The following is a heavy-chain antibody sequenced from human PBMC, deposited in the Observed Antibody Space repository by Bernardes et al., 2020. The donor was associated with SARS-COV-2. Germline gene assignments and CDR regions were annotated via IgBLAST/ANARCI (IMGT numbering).Heavy chain of an antibody. CDR3: VSSGSYWGNFDY. J-gene: IGHJ4*02. CDR2: ISGSGGST. CDR1: GFTFSSYA. V-gene: IGHV3-23*01. Sequence: GGSLRPSCAASGFTFSSYAMSWVRQAPGKGLEWVSAISGSGGSTYSADSVKGRFTISRDNSKNTLYLQTNSLRAEDTAVYYCVSSGSYWGNFDYWGQGTLVTVSS. D-gene: IGHD1-26*01.